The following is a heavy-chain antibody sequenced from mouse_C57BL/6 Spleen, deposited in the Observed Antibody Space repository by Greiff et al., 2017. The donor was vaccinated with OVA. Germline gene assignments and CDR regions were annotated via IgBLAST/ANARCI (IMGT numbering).Heavy chain of an antibody. Sequence: QVQLKESGPGLVQPSQSLSITCTVSGFSLTSYGVHWVRQSPGKGLEWLGVIWSGGSTDYNAAFISRLSISKDNSKSQVFFKMNSLQADDTAIYYCARKRLTGRGYAMDYWGQGTSVTVSS. J-gene: IGHJ4*01. V-gene: IGHV2-2*01. CDR1: GFSLTSYG. CDR2: IWSGGST. CDR3: ARKRLTGRGYAMDY. D-gene: IGHD4-1*01.